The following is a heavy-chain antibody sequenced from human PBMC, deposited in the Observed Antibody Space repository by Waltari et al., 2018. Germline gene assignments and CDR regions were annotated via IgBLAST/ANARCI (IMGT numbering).Heavy chain of an antibody. D-gene: IGHD3-16*02. J-gene: IGHJ4*02. CDR2: IYHSGST. V-gene: IGHV4-38-2*01. CDR3: AGFNSDYIWGSYPPGVC. Sequence: VKPSETLSLTCAVSGYSISSGYYWGWIRQPPGKGLEWIGSIYHSGSTYYNPSLKSRVTISVDTSKNQFSLKLSSVTAADTAVYYCAGFNSDYIWGSYPPGVCWGQGTLVTVSS. CDR1: GYSISSGYY.